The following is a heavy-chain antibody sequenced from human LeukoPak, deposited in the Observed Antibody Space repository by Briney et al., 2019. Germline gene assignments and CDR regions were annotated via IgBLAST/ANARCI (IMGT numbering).Heavy chain of an antibody. V-gene: IGHV1-2*04. D-gene: IGHD5-18*01. CDR3: ARADTAMGSFDY. Sequence: ASVKVSCKASGYTFTGYYMHWVRQAPGQGLEWMGGINPNSGGTNYAQRVQGWVTMTRDTSISTAYMELSRLRSDDTAVYYCARADTAMGSFDYWGQGTLVTVSS. CDR2: INPNSGGT. CDR1: GYTFTGYY. J-gene: IGHJ4*02.